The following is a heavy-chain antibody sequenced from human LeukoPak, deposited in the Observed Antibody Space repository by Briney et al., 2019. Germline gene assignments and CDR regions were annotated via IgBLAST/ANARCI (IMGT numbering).Heavy chain of an antibody. V-gene: IGHV3-23*01. CDR3: AKDGFLEWLFID. D-gene: IGHD3-3*01. CDR2: ISGSGGST. CDR1: GFTFSSYA. J-gene: IGHJ4*02. Sequence: PGGSLRLSCAASGFTFSSYAMSWVRQAPGKGLEWVSAISGSGGSTYYADSVKGRFTISRDNSKNTLYLQLNSLRAEDTAVYYCAKDGFLEWLFIDWGQGTLVTVSS.